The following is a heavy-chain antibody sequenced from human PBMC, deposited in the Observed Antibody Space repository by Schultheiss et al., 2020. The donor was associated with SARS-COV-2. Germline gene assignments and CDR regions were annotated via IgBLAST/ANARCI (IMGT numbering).Heavy chain of an antibody. CDR3: ARVGGRATVTTPHFDY. V-gene: IGHV4-61*05. Sequence: SETLSLTCTVSGGSISSSSYYWGWIRQPPGKGLEWIGYIYYSGSTNYNPSLKSRVTISVDTSKNQFSLKLSSVTAADTAVYYCARVGGRATVTTPHFDYWGQGTLVTVSS. CDR2: IYYSGST. D-gene: IGHD4-17*01. J-gene: IGHJ4*02. CDR1: GGSISSSSYY.